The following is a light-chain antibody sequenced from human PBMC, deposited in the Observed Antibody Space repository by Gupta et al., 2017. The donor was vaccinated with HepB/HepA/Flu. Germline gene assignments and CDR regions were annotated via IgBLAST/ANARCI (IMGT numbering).Light chain of an antibody. CDR3: GTWDSSLNTWV. J-gene: IGLJ3*02. Sequence: QSVLTPPPSVSAAPGQTVTISCSGSRSTIGSNYVSWYQHLPGTAPKLLIYDNNNRRSGIPDRFSGSKSGTSATLGITGLQTGDDADYYCGTWDSSLNTWVFGGGTKLTVL. V-gene: IGLV1-51*01. CDR1: RSTIGSNY. CDR2: DNN.